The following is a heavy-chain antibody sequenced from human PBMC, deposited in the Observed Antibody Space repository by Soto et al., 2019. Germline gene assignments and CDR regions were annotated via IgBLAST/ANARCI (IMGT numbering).Heavy chain of an antibody. D-gene: IGHD3-22*01. CDR3: ARLGGRYYDSSVGMDV. CDR1: GYSFTSYW. Sequence: GESLKISCKGSGYSFTSYWIGWVRQMPGKGLEWTGIIYPGDSDTRYSPSLQGQVTISADKSISTAYLQWSSLKASDTAMYYCARLGGRYYDSSVGMDVWGQGTTVTVSS. V-gene: IGHV5-51*01. CDR2: IYPGDSDT. J-gene: IGHJ6*02.